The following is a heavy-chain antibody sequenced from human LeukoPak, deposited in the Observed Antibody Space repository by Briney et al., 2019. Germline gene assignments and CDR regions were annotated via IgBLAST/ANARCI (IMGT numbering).Heavy chain of an antibody. J-gene: IGHJ4*02. CDR1: GFTVTDVC. CDR2: IGRSDSII. CDR3: GIGPVAGTFDY. V-gene: IGHV3-11*01. Sequence: GPCLRLSRVPAGFTVTDVCVGWVRHEPGEGLGLLTEIGRSDSIISCADALRGRFIISRDYTNNSLHLQKNNLREEDTAVYYHGIGPVAGTFDYWGQGTLVTVSS. D-gene: IGHD6-19*01.